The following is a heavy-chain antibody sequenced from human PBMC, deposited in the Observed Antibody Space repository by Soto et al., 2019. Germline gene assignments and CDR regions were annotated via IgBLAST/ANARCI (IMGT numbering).Heavy chain of an antibody. V-gene: IGHV3-48*01. CDR2: ISSSSSTI. J-gene: IGHJ5*02. CDR1: GFTFSSYS. Sequence: EVQLVESGGGLVQPGGSLRLSCAASGFTFSSYSMNWVRQAPGKGLEWVSYISSSSSTIYYAHSVKGRFTISRDNAKNSLYLQMNSLRAEDTAVYYCARHPERIAEIGWFDPWGQGTLVTVSS. D-gene: IGHD6-13*01. CDR3: ARHPERIAEIGWFDP.